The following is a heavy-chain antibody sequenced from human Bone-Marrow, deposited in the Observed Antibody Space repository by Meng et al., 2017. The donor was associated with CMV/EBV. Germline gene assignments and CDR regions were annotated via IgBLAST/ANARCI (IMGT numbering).Heavy chain of an antibody. D-gene: IGHD6-6*01. CDR1: GFTFSSYS. J-gene: IGHJ4*02. Sequence: GESLKISCAASGFTFSSYSMNWVRQAPGKGLEWVSYISSSSSTIYYADSVKGRFTISRDNAKNSLYLQMNSLRAEDTAVYYCASIRYSSSSLRHSGDYWGQGTLVTVSS. CDR3: ASIRYSSSSLRHSGDY. CDR2: ISSSSSTI. V-gene: IGHV3-48*04.